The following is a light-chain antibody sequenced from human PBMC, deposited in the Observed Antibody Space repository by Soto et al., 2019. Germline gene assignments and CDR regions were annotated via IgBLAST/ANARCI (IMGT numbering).Light chain of an antibody. CDR1: SSDVGTYNL. CDR2: EAN. CDR3: CSYAGSTTLPHWM. Sequence: QSALTQPASVSGSPGQSITISCTGTSSDVGTYNLVSWYQKHPGKAPKLIIYEANKRPTGVSNRFSGSMSGNTASLTISGLQAEDEADYYCCSYAGSTTLPHWMFGGGTKLTVL. J-gene: IGLJ3*02. V-gene: IGLV2-23*01.